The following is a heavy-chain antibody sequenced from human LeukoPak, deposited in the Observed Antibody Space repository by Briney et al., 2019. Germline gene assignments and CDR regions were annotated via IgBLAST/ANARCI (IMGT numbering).Heavy chain of an antibody. D-gene: IGHD6-6*01. CDR1: GFTFSSYA. CDR2: ISGSGGTT. Sequence: GGSLRLSCAASGFTFSSYAMNWVRQAPGKGLEWVSLISGSGGTTYYADSVKGRFTISRDTSKNTLYLQMNSLRAEDTAVYYCAKAFTTITARFDDWGQGTPVTVSS. CDR3: AKAFTTITARFDD. V-gene: IGHV3-23*01. J-gene: IGHJ4*02.